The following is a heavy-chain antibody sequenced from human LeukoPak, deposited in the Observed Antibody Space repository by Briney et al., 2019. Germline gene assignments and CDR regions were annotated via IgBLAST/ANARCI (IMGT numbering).Heavy chain of an antibody. CDR1: GFPFGGYW. CDR2: IKQDGSEK. D-gene: IGHD2/OR15-2a*01. V-gene: IGHV3-7*01. J-gene: IGHJ4*02. CDR3: VRGSCNNNICSRPY. Sequence: PGGSLRLSCAASGFPFGGYWMIWARQAPGKGLEWVANIKQDGSEKYYIDSVKGRFTISRDNAENSLFLQINRLRDEATAVYSCVRGSCNNNICSRPYWGQGTLVTVSS.